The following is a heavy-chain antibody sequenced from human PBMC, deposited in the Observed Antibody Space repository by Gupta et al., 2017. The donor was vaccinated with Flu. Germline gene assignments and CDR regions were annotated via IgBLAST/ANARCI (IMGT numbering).Heavy chain of an antibody. CDR1: GYTFTGYY. Sequence: QVHLVQSGAEVKQPGASVKVSCKASGYTFTGYYLHWVRQAPGQGLEWMGWINPDIGGTHCPQKFQGRVTMTRDTSISTAYMELSSLRSDDTAVYYCARAGYYDSSGYNPADTYFDFWGQGTLVTVSS. J-gene: IGHJ4*02. CDR2: INPDIGGT. V-gene: IGHV1-2*02. CDR3: ARAGYYDSSGYNPADTYFDF. D-gene: IGHD3-22*01.